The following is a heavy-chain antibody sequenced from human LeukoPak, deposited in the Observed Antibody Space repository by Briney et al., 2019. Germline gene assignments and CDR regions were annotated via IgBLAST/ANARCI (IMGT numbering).Heavy chain of an antibody. D-gene: IGHD6-19*01. CDR3: AKIAVAGTFDY. J-gene: IGHJ4*02. V-gene: IGHV3-23*01. CDR1: GITFSSYA. Sequence: QPGRSLRLSCAASGITFSSYAMSWVRQAPGKGLEWVSGISGGGSTYYADSVKGRFTISRDNSKNTIYMQMNSLRGEDTAVYYCAKIAVAGTFDYWGQGTLVTVSS. CDR2: ISGGGST.